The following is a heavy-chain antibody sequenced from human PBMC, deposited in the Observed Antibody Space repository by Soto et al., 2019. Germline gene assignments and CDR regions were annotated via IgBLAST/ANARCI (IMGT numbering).Heavy chain of an antibody. J-gene: IGHJ1*01. V-gene: IGHV5-10-1*01. CDR3: VRLVSRDADH. D-gene: IGHD6-6*01. Sequence: XESLKISCKGSGYSLPHYWISWVRQMPGKGLEWMGRIDPSDSRTNYSPSFQGHVTMSVDKSINTAYLQWSSLKASDTAMYYCVRLVSRDADHWGQGPLVTVSS. CDR2: IDPSDSRT. CDR1: GYSLPHYW.